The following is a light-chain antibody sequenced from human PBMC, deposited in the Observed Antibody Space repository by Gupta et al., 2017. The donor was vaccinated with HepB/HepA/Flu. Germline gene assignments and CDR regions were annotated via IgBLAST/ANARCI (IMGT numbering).Light chain of an antibody. J-gene: IGKJ2*01. Sequence: DIQMTQSPSSLSASVGDRVTITCRASHTISTYLNWYQHKPGKAPKLLIYDASSVHSGVPSRFGGSASGTDFTLTINMLQPEDSATYYCQQSVSYPHTFGQGTKLQIK. CDR3: QQSVSYPHT. CDR2: DAS. V-gene: IGKV1-39*01. CDR1: HTISTY.